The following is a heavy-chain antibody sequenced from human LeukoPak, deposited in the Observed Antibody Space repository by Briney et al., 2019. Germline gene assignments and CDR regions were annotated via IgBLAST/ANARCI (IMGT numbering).Heavy chain of an antibody. CDR1: GGSITSSSYY. D-gene: IGHD2-2*01. V-gene: IGHV4-39*07. Sequence: SETLSLTCTVSGGSITSSSYYWGWIRQPPGKGLEWIGSIYYSGTTYYNPSLKSRVTISVDTSKNQFSLKLSSVTAADTAVYYCVRDIVVLPAADDYWGQGTLVTVSS. CDR2: IYYSGTT. CDR3: VRDIVVLPAADDY. J-gene: IGHJ4*02.